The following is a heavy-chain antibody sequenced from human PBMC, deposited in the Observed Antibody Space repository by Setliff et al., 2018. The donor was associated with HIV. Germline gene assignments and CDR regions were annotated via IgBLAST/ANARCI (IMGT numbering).Heavy chain of an antibody. CDR2: MNTNTGNT. D-gene: IGHD1-26*01. Sequence: ASVKVSCKASGYTFTNYAMHWVRQAPGQGLEWMGWMNTNTGNTGYAQKFQGRVTITRDTSASTAYMELSSLRSEDTAVYYCARFRKFQLVGALDYWGQGTLVTVSS. CDR1: GYTFTNYA. J-gene: IGHJ4*02. CDR3: ARFRKFQLVGALDY. V-gene: IGHV1-3*04.